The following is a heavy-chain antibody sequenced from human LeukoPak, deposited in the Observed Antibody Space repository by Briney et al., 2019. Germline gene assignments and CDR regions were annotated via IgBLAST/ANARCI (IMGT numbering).Heavy chain of an antibody. V-gene: IGHV3-23*01. D-gene: IGHD2-2*01. Sequence: GGSLRLSCAASGFTFSSSAMSWVRQAPGKGLEWVSTISGSGSGGSTYYADSVKGRFTISRDNSKNTLYLQMNSLRAEDTAVYYCAGGPPRYQLLFFGYWGQGALVTVSS. J-gene: IGHJ4*02. CDR2: ISGSGSGGST. CDR3: AGGPPRYQLLFFGY. CDR1: GFTFSSSA.